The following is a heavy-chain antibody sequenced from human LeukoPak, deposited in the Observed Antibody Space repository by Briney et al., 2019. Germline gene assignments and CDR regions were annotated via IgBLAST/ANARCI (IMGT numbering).Heavy chain of an antibody. V-gene: IGHV4-61*01. CDR2: MYYTGST. CDR3: ARLRFGDYPYYFDY. D-gene: IGHD3-10*01. Sequence: SETLSLTRTVSGVSVSSGSSYWSWVRQPPGKGLEWIGYMYYTGSTNYNPSLKSRVTISINTSTNQFSLKLSSVTAADRAVYYCARLRFGDYPYYFDYWGQGTLVTVSS. CDR1: GVSVSSGSSY. J-gene: IGHJ4*02.